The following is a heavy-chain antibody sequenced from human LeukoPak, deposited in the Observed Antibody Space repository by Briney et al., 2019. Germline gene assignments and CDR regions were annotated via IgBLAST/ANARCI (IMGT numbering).Heavy chain of an antibody. CDR1: GFDFHQYA. V-gene: IGHV3-9*01. CDR2: ISWNSGSK. Sequence: PGGSLRLSCEASGFDFHQYAMRWVRQPPGKGLEWVSGISWNSGSKDYADSVKGRFTISRDNSKNTLYLQMSSLRAEDTAVYYCAKSRAADTTLLFDYWGQGTPVTVSS. CDR3: AKSRAADTTLLFDY. J-gene: IGHJ4*02. D-gene: IGHD6-13*01.